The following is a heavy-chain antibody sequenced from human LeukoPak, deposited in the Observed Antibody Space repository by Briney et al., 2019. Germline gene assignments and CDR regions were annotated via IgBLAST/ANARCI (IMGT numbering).Heavy chain of an antibody. V-gene: IGHV1-46*01. CDR3: AREGVAEYYDFWSGFLYYFDY. Sequence: ASVKVSCKASGYTFTSYYMHWVRQAPGQGLEWMGIINPSGGNTSYAQKFQGRVTMTRDTSTSTAYMELRSLRSDDTAVYYCAREGVAEYYDFWSGFLYYFDYWGQGTLVTVSS. CDR2: INPSGGNT. D-gene: IGHD3-3*01. CDR1: GYTFTSYY. J-gene: IGHJ4*02.